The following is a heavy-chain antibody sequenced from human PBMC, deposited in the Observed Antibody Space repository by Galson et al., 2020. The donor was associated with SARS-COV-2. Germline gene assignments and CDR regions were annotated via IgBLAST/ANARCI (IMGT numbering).Heavy chain of an antibody. D-gene: IGHD3-22*01. Sequence: GESLKISCVAYGFTFDDYGVTWVRQAPGQGLEWVSGVNWNGASADYADSVKGRFTISRDNARNTLYLQMHSLRAEDTALYYCARSYSSGYQSYIDYWGQGTLVTVSS. CDR1: GFTFDDYG. V-gene: IGHV3-20*04. J-gene: IGHJ4*02. CDR3: ARSYSSGYQSYIDY. CDR2: VNWNGASA.